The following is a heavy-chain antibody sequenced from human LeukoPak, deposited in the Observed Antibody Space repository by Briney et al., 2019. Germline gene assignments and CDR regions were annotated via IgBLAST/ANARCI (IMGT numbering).Heavy chain of an antibody. Sequence: GGSLRLSCAASGFSFSSYEMNWVRQAPGKGLEWVSYIGSTTNSIYYADSVKGRFTISRDNAKKSLHLQMNSLRAEDTAVYYCARDEYSGLYYYMDVWGKVTTVTVSS. CDR1: GFSFSSYE. CDR3: ARDEYSGLYYYMDV. V-gene: IGHV3-48*03. J-gene: IGHJ6*03. CDR2: IGSTTNSI. D-gene: IGHD5-12*01.